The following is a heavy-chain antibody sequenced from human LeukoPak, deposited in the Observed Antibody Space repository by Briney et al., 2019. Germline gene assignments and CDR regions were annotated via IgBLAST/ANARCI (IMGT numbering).Heavy chain of an antibody. J-gene: IGHJ3*02. CDR2: ISNDGSNK. CDR1: GFTFSSYA. V-gene: IGHV3-30*04. Sequence: GGSLRLSCAASGFTFSSYAMHWVRQAPGKGLEWVAVISNDGSNKNYGDSVKGRFTTSRDSSKNTLYLQMNSLRPEDTAVYYCAREGPRLTGSAVFDIWGQGTMVTVSS. CDR3: AREGPRLTGSAVFDI. D-gene: IGHD1-14*01.